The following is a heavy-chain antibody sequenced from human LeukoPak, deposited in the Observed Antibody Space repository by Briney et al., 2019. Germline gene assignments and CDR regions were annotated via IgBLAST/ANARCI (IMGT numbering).Heavy chain of an antibody. D-gene: IGHD3/OR15-3a*01. Sequence: TGGSLRLSCAASGFTSSSHEMNWVRQAPGRGLEWISYISSSGSTIFYTDSLKGRFTISRDNAKNSLYLQMNSLRADDTAVYYCARGPGLFPYFDYWGQGTLVTVSS. J-gene: IGHJ4*02. CDR1: GFTSSSHE. V-gene: IGHV3-48*03. CDR3: ARGPGLFPYFDY. CDR2: ISSSGSTI.